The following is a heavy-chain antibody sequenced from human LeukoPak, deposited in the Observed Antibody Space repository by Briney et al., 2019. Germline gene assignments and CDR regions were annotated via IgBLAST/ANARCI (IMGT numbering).Heavy chain of an antibody. J-gene: IGHJ5*02. Sequence: PGGSLRLSCAVSGFTFSSYEMNWVRQAPGKRLEWVSYISSSGFNIYYADSVKGRFTISRDNAKNSLYLQMNSLRAEDTAVYYCAGQSRLGYCSGGSCYSQPFDPWGQGTLVTVSS. CDR2: ISSSGFNI. CDR3: AGQSRLGYCSGGSCYSQPFDP. V-gene: IGHV3-48*03. CDR1: GFTFSSYE. D-gene: IGHD2-15*01.